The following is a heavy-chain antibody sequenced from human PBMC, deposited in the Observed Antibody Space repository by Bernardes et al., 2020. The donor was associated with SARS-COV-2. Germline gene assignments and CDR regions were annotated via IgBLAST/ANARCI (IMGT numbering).Heavy chain of an antibody. J-gene: IGHJ6*03. CDR1: DGSISRYY. D-gene: IGHD1-20*01. V-gene: IGHV4-4*07. Sequence: SETLSLTCTVSDGSISRYYWSWIRQPAGKGLEWIGRIYTGGSTNYNPSLKSRVTMSIDTSKSQFSLKLSSVTAADTAVYFCARGITGTFGFYYMDVWGQGSTVSVSS. CDR2: IYTGGST. CDR3: ARGITGTFGFYYMDV.